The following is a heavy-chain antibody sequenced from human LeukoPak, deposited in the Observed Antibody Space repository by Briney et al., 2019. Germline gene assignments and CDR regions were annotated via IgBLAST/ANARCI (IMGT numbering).Heavy chain of an antibody. CDR3: ARTTYYYDSSGYYYFDY. D-gene: IGHD3-22*01. V-gene: IGHV4-34*01. CDR2: INHSGST. CDR1: GGSFSGYY. J-gene: IGHJ4*02. Sequence: SETLSLTCAVYGGSFSGYYWSWIRQPPGKGLEWIGEINHSGSTNYNPSLKSRVTISVDTSKNQFSLKLSSVTAADTAVYSGARTTYYYDSSGYYYFDYWGQGTLVTVSS.